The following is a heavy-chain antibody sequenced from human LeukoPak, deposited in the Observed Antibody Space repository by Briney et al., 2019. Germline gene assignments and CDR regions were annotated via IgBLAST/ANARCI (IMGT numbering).Heavy chain of an antibody. CDR1: GFTFSSYS. CDR3: ARDLFWSQADY. V-gene: IGHV3-21*01. CDR2: ISSSSSYI. D-gene: IGHD1-1*01. J-gene: IGHJ4*02. Sequence: GGSLRLSCAAYGFTFSSYSMNWVRQAPGKGLEWVSSISSSSSYIYYADSVKGRFTISRDNAKNSLYLQMNSLRAEDTAVYYCARDLFWSQADYWGQGALVTVSS.